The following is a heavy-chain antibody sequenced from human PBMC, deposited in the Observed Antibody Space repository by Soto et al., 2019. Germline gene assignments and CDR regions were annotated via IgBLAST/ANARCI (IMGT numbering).Heavy chain of an antibody. V-gene: IGHV3-23*01. CDR2: ISGSGGST. D-gene: IGHD3-3*01. Sequence: GGSLRLSCAASGFTFRSYAMSWVRQAPGKGLEWVSAISGSGGSTYYADSVKGRFTISRDNSKNTLYLQMNSLRAEDTAVYYCAKDTQYYAFWSGPYYYYGMDVWGHGTTVTVS. J-gene: IGHJ6*02. CDR1: GFTFRSYA. CDR3: AKDTQYYAFWSGPYYYYGMDV.